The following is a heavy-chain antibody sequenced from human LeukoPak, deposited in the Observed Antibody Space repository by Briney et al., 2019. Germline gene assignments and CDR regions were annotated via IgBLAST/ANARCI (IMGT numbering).Heavy chain of an antibody. V-gene: IGHV4-4*07. Sequence: SETLSLTCTVSGGSFSSYFCSWIRQPPGKGLEWIGRIHTSGSTNYNSSLKSRVTMSVDTSKNQFSLNLSSVTAADTAVYYCAREPRHEGFDNWGQGTLVTVSS. CDR1: GGSFSSYF. CDR2: IHTSGST. J-gene: IGHJ4*02. CDR3: AREPRHEGFDN.